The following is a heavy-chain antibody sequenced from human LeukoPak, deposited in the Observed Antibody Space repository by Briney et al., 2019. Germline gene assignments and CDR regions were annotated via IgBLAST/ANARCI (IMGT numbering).Heavy chain of an antibody. J-gene: IGHJ3*02. CDR1: GGSISSYY. CDR2: IYTSGST. CDR3: VRRSLYSSDDAFDI. V-gene: IGHV4-4*07. D-gene: IGHD6-25*01. Sequence: PSETLSLTCTVSGGSISSYYWSWIRQPAGKGLEWIGRIYTSGSTNYNPSLKSRVTMSVDTSKNQFSLKLSSVTAADTAVYYCVRRSLYSSDDAFDIWGQGTMVTVSS.